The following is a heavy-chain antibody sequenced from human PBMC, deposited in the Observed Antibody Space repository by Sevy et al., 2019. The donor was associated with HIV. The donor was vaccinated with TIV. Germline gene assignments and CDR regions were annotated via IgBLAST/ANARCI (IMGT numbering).Heavy chain of an antibody. CDR2: INHSGST. D-gene: IGHD2-2*01. CDR3: ARHCGSTSCSHAFDI. J-gene: IGHJ3*02. Sequence: SETLSLTCAVYGGSFSGYYWSWIRQPPGKGLEWIGEINHSGSTNYNPSRKSRVTISVDTSKNQFSLKLSSVTAADTAVYYCARHCGSTSCSHAFDIWGQGTMVTVSS. V-gene: IGHV4-34*01. CDR1: GGSFSGYY.